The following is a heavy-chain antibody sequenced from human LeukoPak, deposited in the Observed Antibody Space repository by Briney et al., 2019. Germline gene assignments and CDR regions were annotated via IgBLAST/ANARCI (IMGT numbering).Heavy chain of an antibody. Sequence: PGGSLRLSCAVSGFTFSGFWMSWSRQAPGKGLEWVASINSDGSEGYYADVVKGRFTISRDNAKNSLYLQINSLRAEDTAVYYCARDGGTSPLAYWGQGTLVTVSS. V-gene: IGHV3-7*01. D-gene: IGHD2-15*01. CDR1: GFTFSGFW. CDR2: INSDGSEG. CDR3: ARDGGTSPLAY. J-gene: IGHJ4*02.